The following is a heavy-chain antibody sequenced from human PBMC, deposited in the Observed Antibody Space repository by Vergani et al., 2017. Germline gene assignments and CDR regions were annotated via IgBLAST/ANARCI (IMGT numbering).Heavy chain of an antibody. D-gene: IGHD3-10*01. J-gene: IGHJ6*02. Sequence: QVQLVESGGGVVQPGGSLRLSCAASGFTFSIYGMHWVRQAPGKGLEWVAFIRYDGSDEYYTDSVKGRFTISRDNSKNTLYLQMNSLRADDTAVYYCAKDLDGSGSYFSPHWYYYGLDVWGQWTTVTVSS. CDR1: GFTFSIYG. CDR2: IRYDGSDE. CDR3: AKDLDGSGSYFSPHWYYYGLDV. V-gene: IGHV3-30*02.